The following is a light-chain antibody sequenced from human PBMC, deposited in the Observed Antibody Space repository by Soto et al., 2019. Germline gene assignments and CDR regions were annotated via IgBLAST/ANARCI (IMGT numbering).Light chain of an antibody. Sequence: MWTHAPFTLSLSPGERATLSCRASQSFRGLLAWYQQKPGQAPRLLIYDAYNRATGIPPRFSGSGSGTDFTLTISSLEPEDSAVYYCQQRHMWPITFGQGTRLEIK. V-gene: IGKV3-11*01. J-gene: IGKJ5*01. CDR3: QQRHMWPIT. CDR2: DAY. CDR1: QSFRGL.